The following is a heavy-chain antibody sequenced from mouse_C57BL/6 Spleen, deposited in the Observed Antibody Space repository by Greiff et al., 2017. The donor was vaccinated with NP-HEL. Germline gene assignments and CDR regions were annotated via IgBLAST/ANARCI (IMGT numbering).Heavy chain of an antibody. V-gene: IGHV5-6*01. Sequence: EVKLMESGGDLVKPGGSLKLSCAASGFTFSSYGMSWVRQTPDKRLEWVATISSGGSYTYYPDSVKGRFTISRDNAKNTLYLQMSSLKSEDTAMYYCARLWDSHYFDYWGQGTTLTVSS. CDR3: ARLWDSHYFDY. CDR2: ISSGGSYT. J-gene: IGHJ2*01. D-gene: IGHD4-1*01. CDR1: GFTFSSYG.